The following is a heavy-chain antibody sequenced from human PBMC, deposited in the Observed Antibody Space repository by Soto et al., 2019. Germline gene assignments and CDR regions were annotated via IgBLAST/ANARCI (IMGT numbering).Heavy chain of an antibody. J-gene: IGHJ4*02. CDR3: VKGSYSSGWYPIDY. D-gene: IGHD6-19*01. Sequence: HPGGSLRLSCSASGFTFSDYAMHWVRQAPGKGLEHVSSASDNGGRTYYADSVKGRFTISRDNSKNTLYLQLSSLRAEDTAVYYCVKGSYSSGWYPIDYWGQGALVTVSS. V-gene: IGHV3-64D*06. CDR2: ASDNGGRT. CDR1: GFTFSDYA.